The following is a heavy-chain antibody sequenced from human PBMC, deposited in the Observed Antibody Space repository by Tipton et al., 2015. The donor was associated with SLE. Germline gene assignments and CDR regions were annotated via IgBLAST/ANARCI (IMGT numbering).Heavy chain of an antibody. CDR1: GFTFDDYA. Sequence: SLRLSCAASGFTFDDYAMHWVRQAPGKGLEWVSGISWNSGSIGYADSVKGRFTISRDNAKNSLYLQMNSLRAEDTALYYCTKDMRYYGSEDLVPLDVWGKGTTVTVSS. D-gene: IGHD3-10*01. CDR2: ISWNSGSI. V-gene: IGHV3-9*01. CDR3: TKDMRYYGSEDLVPLDV. J-gene: IGHJ6*04.